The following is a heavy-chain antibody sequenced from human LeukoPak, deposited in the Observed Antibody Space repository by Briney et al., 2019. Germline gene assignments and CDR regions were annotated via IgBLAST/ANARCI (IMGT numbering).Heavy chain of an antibody. J-gene: IGHJ5*02. CDR2: AYYSGST. V-gene: IGHV4-59*01. CDR3: ARAPGRSYGLYWVDP. Sequence: SETLSLTCSVSGGSINTYYWNWIRQPPGKGLEWIGYAYYSGSTNYNPSLKSRVTISIDTSKNQFSLKLSSVTAADTAVYYCARAPGRSYGLYWVDPWGRGTLVTVSS. CDR1: GGSINTYY. D-gene: IGHD3-10*01.